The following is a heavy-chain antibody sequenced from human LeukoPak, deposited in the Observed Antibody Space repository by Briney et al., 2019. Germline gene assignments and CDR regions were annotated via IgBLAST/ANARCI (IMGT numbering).Heavy chain of an antibody. Sequence: GASVRVSCKASGYTFTSDYIHWVGQAPGQGGEGRGIINPSGGSTSYAQKFQGRVTMTRDTSTSTVYMELSSLRSDDTAVYYCARVTTMVRGDLDSWGQGTLVTVSS. V-gene: IGHV1-46*01. CDR1: GYTFTSDY. D-gene: IGHD3-10*01. CDR2: INPSGGST. CDR3: ARVTTMVRGDLDS. J-gene: IGHJ4*02.